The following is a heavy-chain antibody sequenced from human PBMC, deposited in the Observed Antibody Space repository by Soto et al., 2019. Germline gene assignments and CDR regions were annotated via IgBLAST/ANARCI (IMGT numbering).Heavy chain of an antibody. CDR3: TRDHCSSTSCCSIGIDY. Sequence: GSLTLSCAASGFTFSSYSMNWVRQAPGTGLEWVSYISSNSRTIYYADAVKGRFTISRDNGRDSLYLQMSGLRDEDTAVYDCTRDHCSSTSCCSIGIDYWGQGAPVTGSS. J-gene: IGHJ4*01. CDR1: GFTFSSYS. CDR2: ISSNSRTI. D-gene: IGHD2-2*01. V-gene: IGHV3-48*02.